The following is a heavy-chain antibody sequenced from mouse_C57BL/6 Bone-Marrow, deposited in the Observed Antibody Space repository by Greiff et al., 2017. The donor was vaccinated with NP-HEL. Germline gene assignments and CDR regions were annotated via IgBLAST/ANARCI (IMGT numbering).Heavy chain of an antibody. CDR3: ATYPYWYFDV. V-gene: IGHV1-7*01. CDR2: LNPSSGYT. CDR1: GYTFTSYW. Sequence: QVHVKQSGAELAKPGASVKLSCKASGYTFTSYWMHWVKQRPGQGLEWIGYLNPSSGYTKYNQKFKDKATLTADKSSSTAYMQLSSLTYEDSAVYYCATYPYWYFDVWGTGTTVTVSS. J-gene: IGHJ1*03.